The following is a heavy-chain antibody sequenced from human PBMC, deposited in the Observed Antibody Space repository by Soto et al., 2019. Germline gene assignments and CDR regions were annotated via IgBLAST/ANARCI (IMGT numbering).Heavy chain of an antibody. J-gene: IGHJ4*02. CDR3: ARHGSSYGGGYFDY. V-gene: IGHV3-66*04. CDR2: IYSGGSA. D-gene: IGHD5-18*01. Sequence: EVQLVESGGGLVQPGGSLRLSCAASGFTVSSNYMSWVRQAPGKGLEWVSVIYSGGSAYYADSVKGRFTISRDNSKNTLYLQVNGLIAEDTAVYYCARHGSSYGGGYFDYWGQGTLVTVSS. CDR1: GFTVSSNY.